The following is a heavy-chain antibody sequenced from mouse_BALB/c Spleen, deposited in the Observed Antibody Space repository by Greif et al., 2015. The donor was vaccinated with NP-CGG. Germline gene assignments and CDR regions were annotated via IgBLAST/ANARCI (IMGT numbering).Heavy chain of an antibody. J-gene: IGHJ4*01. CDR1: GYTFTNYW. CDR3: ARGHAYAMDY. Sequence: QVQLQQPGAELVRPGTSVKISCKASGYTFTNYWLGWVKQRPGHGLEWIGDIYPGGGYTNYNEKFKGKATLTADTSSSTAYMQPSSLTSEDSAVYFCARGHAYAMDYWGQGTSVTVSS. V-gene: IGHV1-63*02. CDR2: IYPGGGYT. D-gene: IGHD6-1*01.